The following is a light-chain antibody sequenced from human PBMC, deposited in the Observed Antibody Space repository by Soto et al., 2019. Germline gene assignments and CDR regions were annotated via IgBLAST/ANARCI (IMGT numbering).Light chain of an antibody. CDR3: QQSYSTLVT. CDR2: AAS. V-gene: IGKV1-39*01. Sequence: IQMTQSPSSLSASVGDRAIITCRSDHSINNYLNWYQQRPGKVPKLLIYAASTLQSGVPSRFSGSGSGRVFTLTINSLQPEDVATYYCQQSYSTLVTFGRGTRVEI. CDR1: HSINNY. J-gene: IGKJ2*01.